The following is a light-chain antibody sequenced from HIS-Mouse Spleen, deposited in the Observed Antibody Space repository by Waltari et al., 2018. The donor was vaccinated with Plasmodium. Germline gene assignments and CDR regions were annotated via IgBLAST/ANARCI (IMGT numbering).Light chain of an antibody. CDR1: KLGDKY. V-gene: IGLV3-1*01. J-gene: IGLJ1*01. Sequence: SYELTQPPSVSVSPGQPASITCSGDKLGDKYACWYQQKPGQSPVLVIYQDSKRPSGIPGRFSGSNSGNTATRTISGTQAMEEADYYCQAWDSSTYVFGTGTKVTVL. CDR2: QDS. CDR3: QAWDSSTYV.